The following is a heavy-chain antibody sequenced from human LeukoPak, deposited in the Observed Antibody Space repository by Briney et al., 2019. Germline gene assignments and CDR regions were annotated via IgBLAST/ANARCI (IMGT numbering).Heavy chain of an antibody. J-gene: IGHJ4*02. Sequence: GGSLRLSCAASGFTVSSNYMSWVRQAPGKGLEWVSIIYSDGTTYYADSVKGRSTISRDNSKNTVYLQMNSLRAEDTAVYYCARPGAAVAGTAFNYWGQGTLVTVSS. CDR3: ARPGAAVAGTAFNY. CDR1: GFTVSSNY. D-gene: IGHD6-13*01. V-gene: IGHV3-66*04. CDR2: IYSDGTT.